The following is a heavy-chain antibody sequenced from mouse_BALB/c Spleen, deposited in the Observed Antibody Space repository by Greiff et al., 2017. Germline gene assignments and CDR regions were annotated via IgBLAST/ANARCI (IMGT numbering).Heavy chain of an antibody. CDR1: GFSLTSYG. D-gene: IGHD1-1*01. V-gene: IGHV2-9*02. Sequence: QVQLQQSGPGLVAPSQSLSITCTVSGFSLTSYGVHWVRQPPGKGLEWLGVIWAGGSTNYNSALMSRLSISKDNSKSQVFLKMNSLQTDDTAMYYCARDNYGSDWYFDVWGAGTTVTVSS. CDR2: IWAGGST. CDR3: ARDNYGSDWYFDV. J-gene: IGHJ1*01.